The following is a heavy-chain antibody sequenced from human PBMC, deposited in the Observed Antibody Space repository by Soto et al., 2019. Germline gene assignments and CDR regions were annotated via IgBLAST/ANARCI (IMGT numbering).Heavy chain of an antibody. CDR2: IGTNNGDT. J-gene: IGHJ4*02. CDR1: GYTFNSYG. CDR3: ARDRSTHDY. Sequence: QVHLVQSGVEVKKPGASVKVSCKASGYTFNSYGISWVRQAPGQGLEWMGWIGTNNGDTNYAQKFQGRIIITRDTSTSTDYMELRSLTSDDTAVYYCARDRSTHDYWGQRTVVTVSS. D-gene: IGHD1-1*01. V-gene: IGHV1-18*01.